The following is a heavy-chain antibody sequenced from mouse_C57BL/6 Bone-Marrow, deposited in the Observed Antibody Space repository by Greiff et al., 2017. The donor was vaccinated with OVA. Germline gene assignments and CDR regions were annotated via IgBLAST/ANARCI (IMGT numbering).Heavy chain of an antibody. CDR1: GFTFSNYW. J-gene: IGHJ2*01. V-gene: IGHV6-3*01. CDR2: IRLKSDNYAT. Sequence: EVQVVESGGGLVQPGGSMKLSCVASGFTFSNYWMNWVRQSPEKGLEWVAQIRLKSDNYATHYAESVKGRFTISRDDSKSSVYLQMNNLRAEDTGIYYCTATTVHYFDYWGQGTTLTVSS. CDR3: TATTVHYFDY. D-gene: IGHD1-1*01.